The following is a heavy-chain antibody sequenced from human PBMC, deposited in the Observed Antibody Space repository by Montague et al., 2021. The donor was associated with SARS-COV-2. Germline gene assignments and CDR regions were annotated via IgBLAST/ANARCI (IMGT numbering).Heavy chain of an antibody. CDR1: GFTFNNYA. D-gene: IGHD6-19*01. Sequence: SLRLSCAASGFTFNNYAMHWVRQAPGKGPEWVAIISYDGSNKYYADSVKGRFAISRDNSKNTPYLQMNSLRAEDTAVYYCVRASLIKARIAVAGTTVYWGQGTLVTISS. CDR2: ISYDGSNK. J-gene: IGHJ4*02. CDR3: VRASLIKARIAVAGTTVY. V-gene: IGHV3-30*09.